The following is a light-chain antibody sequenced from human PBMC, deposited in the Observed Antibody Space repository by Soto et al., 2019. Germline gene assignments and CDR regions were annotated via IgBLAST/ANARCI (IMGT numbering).Light chain of an antibody. CDR2: DVS. CDR1: SSDVGAYNH. Sequence: QSVLTQPASVSGSPGQSITISCTGTSSDVGAYNHVSWFQQHPGKAPKLMIYDVSNRPSGVSDRFSGSKSGNTASLTISGLQAEDEADYSCNSYTTSSTHVFGIGTKVTVL. CDR3: NSYTTSSTHV. V-gene: IGLV2-14*01. J-gene: IGLJ1*01.